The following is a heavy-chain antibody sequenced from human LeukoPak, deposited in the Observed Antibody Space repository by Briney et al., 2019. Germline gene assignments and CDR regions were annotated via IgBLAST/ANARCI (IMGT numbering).Heavy chain of an antibody. CDR3: ARGSAVTAIRGMDV. Sequence: ASVKVSCKASGYTFTSYGISWVRQATGQGLEWMGWMNPNSGNTGYAQKFQGRVTITRNTSISTAYMELSSLRSEDTAVYYCARGSAVTAIRGMDVWGKGTTVTVFS. CDR1: GYTFTSYG. J-gene: IGHJ6*03. V-gene: IGHV1-8*03. CDR2: MNPNSGNT. D-gene: IGHD2-21*02.